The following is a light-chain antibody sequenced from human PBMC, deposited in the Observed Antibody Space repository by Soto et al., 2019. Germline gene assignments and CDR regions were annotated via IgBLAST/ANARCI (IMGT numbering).Light chain of an antibody. CDR1: QGIRNY. CDR3: QKYSSVPV. CDR2: AAS. Sequence: DIQMTQSPTSLSASVGDRVTITCRASQGIRNYVAWYQQIPGKALKLLIYAASTLQSGVPSRFSGSGSGTDFTLTINGLQPEDVATYYCQKYSSVPVFGPGTKVEIK. J-gene: IGKJ3*01. V-gene: IGKV1-27*01.